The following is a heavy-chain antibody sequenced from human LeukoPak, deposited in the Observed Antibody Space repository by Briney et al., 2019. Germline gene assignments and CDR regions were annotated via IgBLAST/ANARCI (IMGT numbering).Heavy chain of an antibody. CDR2: IRYDGSDK. Sequence: GGSLRLSCAASGFTFNIYAMHWVRQVPGKGLEWVAFIRYDGSDKYYADSVKGRFTISRDNSKNTLYLQMNSLRADDTAVYYCAKERDSRSWSDYWGQGTLVTVSS. D-gene: IGHD6-13*01. J-gene: IGHJ4*02. CDR3: AKERDSRSWSDY. CDR1: GFTFNIYA. V-gene: IGHV3-30*02.